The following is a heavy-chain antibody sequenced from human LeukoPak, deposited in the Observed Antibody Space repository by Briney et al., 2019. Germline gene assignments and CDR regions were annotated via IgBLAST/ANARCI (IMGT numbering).Heavy chain of an antibody. CDR1: RFTFSNYW. J-gene: IGHJ4*02. Sequence: GGSLRLSCAASRFTFSNYWMSWVRQAPGKGLERVANIKEDGSEKYYVDSVKGRFTISKDNAKKSLHLQMNSLRAEDTAVYYCAKPKYDSSGYYYEEGYYFDYWGQGTLVTVSS. CDR2: IKEDGSEK. D-gene: IGHD3-22*01. V-gene: IGHV3-7*05. CDR3: AKPKYDSSGYYYEEGYYFDY.